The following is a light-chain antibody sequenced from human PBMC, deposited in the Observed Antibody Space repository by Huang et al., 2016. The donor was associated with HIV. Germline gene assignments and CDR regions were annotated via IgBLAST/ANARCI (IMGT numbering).Light chain of an antibody. V-gene: IGKV1-39*01. CDR2: AAS. Sequence: DIQMTQSPSSLSASVGDRVTITCRASQSIARVLNWYQQKPGKAPKLLIYAASSLQSGVPSRFSGSASGTHFTLTISSLQPEDFATYYCQQSYTSPITFGPGTKVDIQ. J-gene: IGKJ3*01. CDR1: QSIARV. CDR3: QQSYTSPIT.